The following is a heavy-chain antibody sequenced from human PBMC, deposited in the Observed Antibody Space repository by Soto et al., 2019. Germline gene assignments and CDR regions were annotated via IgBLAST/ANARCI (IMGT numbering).Heavy chain of an antibody. D-gene: IGHD3-3*01. CDR2: IWYDGSNK. CDR1: GFTFSSYG. CDR3: ARPRIPIKINGYDYYMDV. J-gene: IGHJ6*03. Sequence: PGGSLRLSCAASGFTFSSYGMHWVRQAPGKGLEWVAVIWYDGSNKYYADSVKGRFTISRDNSKNTLYLQMNSLRAEDTAVYYCARPRIPIKINGYDYYMDVWGKENTLTIS. V-gene: IGHV3-33*01.